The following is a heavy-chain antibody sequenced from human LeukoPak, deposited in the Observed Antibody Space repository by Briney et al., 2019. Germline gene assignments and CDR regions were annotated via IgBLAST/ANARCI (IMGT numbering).Heavy chain of an antibody. CDR3: ARGVVVGSIAARFSGFDP. CDR2: ISAYNGNT. CDR1: GYTFTSYG. J-gene: IGHJ5*02. D-gene: IGHD6-6*01. Sequence: ASVKVSCKASGYTFTSYGISWVRQAPGQGLEWMGWISAYNGNTNYAQKLQGRVTMTTDTSTSTAYMELRGLRSDDTAVYYCARGVVVGSIAARFSGFDPWGQGTLVTVSS. V-gene: IGHV1-18*01.